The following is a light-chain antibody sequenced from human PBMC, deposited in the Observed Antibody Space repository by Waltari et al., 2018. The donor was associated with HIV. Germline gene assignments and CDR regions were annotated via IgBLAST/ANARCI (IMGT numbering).Light chain of an antibody. CDR3: AVLDDTLGGGV. V-gene: IGLV1-47*01. CDR1: TANLGATS. J-gene: IGLJ2*01. CDR2: RDN. Sequence: QSVLPQPPSASRTPGQKVTISCSGGTANLGATSGFWFQQFPGTAPKLLIYRDNLRHSGVPARFSGSKSRTSASLTISGLRSDDEAHYFCAVLDDTLGGGVFGGGTKLTVL.